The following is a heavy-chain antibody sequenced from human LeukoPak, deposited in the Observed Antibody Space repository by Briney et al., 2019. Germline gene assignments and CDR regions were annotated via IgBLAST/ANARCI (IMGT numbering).Heavy chain of an antibody. V-gene: IGHV1-46*01. CDR3: AMCLSGYYLGFDY. CDR2: INPSGGST. D-gene: IGHD3-3*01. Sequence: GASVKVSCKASGYTFTSYYVHWVRQAPGQGLEWMGIINPSGGSTSYAQKFQGRVSMTRDMSTSTVYMELSSLRSEDTAVYYCAMCLSGYYLGFDYWGQGTLVTVSS. CDR1: GYTFTSYY. J-gene: IGHJ4*02.